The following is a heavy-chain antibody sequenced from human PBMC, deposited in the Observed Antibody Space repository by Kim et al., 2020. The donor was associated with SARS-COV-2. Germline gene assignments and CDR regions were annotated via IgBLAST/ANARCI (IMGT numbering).Heavy chain of an antibody. D-gene: IGHD2-2*01. CDR3: ARSDCSSTSCHLWTRYSSSVGAFDI. V-gene: IGHV3-23*01. CDR1: GFTFSSYA. J-gene: IGHJ3*02. CDR2: ISGSGGST. Sequence: GGSLRLSCAASGFTFSSYAMSWVRQAPGKGLEWVSAISGSGGSTYYADSVKGRFTISRDNSKNTLYLQMNSLRAEDTAVYYCARSDCSSTSCHLWTRYSSSVGAFDIWGQGTMVTVSS.